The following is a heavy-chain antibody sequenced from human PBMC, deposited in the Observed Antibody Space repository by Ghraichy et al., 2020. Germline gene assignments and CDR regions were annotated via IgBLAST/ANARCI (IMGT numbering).Heavy chain of an antibody. J-gene: IGHJ2*01. CDR3: ARDQTAVAGTGYFDL. Sequence: GGSLRLSCAASGFTFSSYSMNWVRQAPGKGLEWVSYISTTSTIYYADSVKGRFTISRDKAKNSLYLQMNSLRDEDTAVYYCARDQTAVAGTGYFDLWGRGTLVTVSS. V-gene: IGHV3-48*02. CDR2: ISTTSTI. CDR1: GFTFSSYS. D-gene: IGHD6-19*01.